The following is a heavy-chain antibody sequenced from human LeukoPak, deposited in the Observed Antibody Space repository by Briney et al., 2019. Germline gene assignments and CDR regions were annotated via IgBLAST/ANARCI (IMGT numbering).Heavy chain of an antibody. CDR3: ARGLYPDY. J-gene: IGHJ4*02. CDR1: SGSISSGSXX. CDR2: INHSGST. Sequence: PSETLSLTCTVSSGSISSGSXXWXWIRQPPGKGLEWIGEINHSGSTNCNPSLKSRVTXSVDTSKNQFSLKLSSVTAADTAVYYCARGLYPDYWGQGTLVTVSS. D-gene: IGHD2-8*01. V-gene: IGHV4-39*07.